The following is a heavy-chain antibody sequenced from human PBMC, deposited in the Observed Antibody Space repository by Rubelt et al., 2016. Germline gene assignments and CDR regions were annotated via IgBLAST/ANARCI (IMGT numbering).Heavy chain of an antibody. J-gene: IGHJ4*02. CDR3: ASSSGSYYSLDY. V-gene: IGHV1-2*02. Sequence: QVQLVQSGAEVKKPGASVKVSCKESGYTFTGYYMHWVRQAPGHGLEWLGWLNANRGGTNCAQKFQGRVTIARDTSVSTAYRELSRLRSDDTAVYYCASSSGSYYSLDYWGQGTLVTVSS. CDR2: LNANRGGT. D-gene: IGHD1-26*01. CDR1: GYTFTGYY.